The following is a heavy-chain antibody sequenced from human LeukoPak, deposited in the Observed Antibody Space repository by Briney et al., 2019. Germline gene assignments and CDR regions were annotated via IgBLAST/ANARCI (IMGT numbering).Heavy chain of an antibody. D-gene: IGHD3-16*01. J-gene: IGHJ4*02. CDR3: ARDQGITFGGVTRLFGY. V-gene: IGHV1-18*01. CDR1: GYTFTSYG. Sequence: ASVKVSCKASGYTFTSYGISWVRQAPGQGLEWMGWISAYNGNTNYAQKLQGRVTMTTDTSTSTAYMELRSLRSDDTAVYYCARDQGITFGGVTRLFGYWGQGTLVTVSS. CDR2: ISAYNGNT.